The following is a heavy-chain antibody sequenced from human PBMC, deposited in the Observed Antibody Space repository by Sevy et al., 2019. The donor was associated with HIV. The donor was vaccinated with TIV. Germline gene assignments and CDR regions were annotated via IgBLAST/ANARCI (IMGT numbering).Heavy chain of an antibody. CDR3: ARDSARVIVPTAGFDS. CDR1: GFPFRSFS. J-gene: IGHJ5*01. V-gene: IGHV3-33*01. CDR2: IWYNGGTE. D-gene: IGHD1-1*01. Sequence: GGSLRLSCAASGFPFRSFSMHWVRQAPGKGLEWVAGIWYNGGTEHYADSVQGRFTISGDNSKNVLNLQMNSLRVGDTAIYYCARDSARVIVPTAGFDSWGQGALVTVSS.